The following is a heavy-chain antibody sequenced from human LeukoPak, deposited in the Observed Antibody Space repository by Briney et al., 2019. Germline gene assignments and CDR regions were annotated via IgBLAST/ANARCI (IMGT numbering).Heavy chain of an antibody. CDR3: ARDPYSSSWSYGMDV. J-gene: IGHJ6*02. V-gene: IGHV3-23*01. CDR2: ISDSGGNT. D-gene: IGHD6-13*01. CDR1: GFTLSSDA. Sequence: PGGSLRLSCAASGFTLSSDAMTWVRQAPGKGLEWVSSISDSGGNTFYADSVKGRFTISRDISKNTLFLHINGLRAEDAAVYYCARDPYSSSWSYGMDVWGQGTTVTVSS.